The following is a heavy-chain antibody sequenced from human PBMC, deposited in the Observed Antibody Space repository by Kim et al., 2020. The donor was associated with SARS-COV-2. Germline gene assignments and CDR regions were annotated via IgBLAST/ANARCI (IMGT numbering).Heavy chain of an antibody. CDR1: GGSVSSGRYY. D-gene: IGHD4-17*01. CDR2: IYYSGST. CDR3: ARVPVTTVIYFDS. V-gene: IGHV4-61*01. J-gene: IGHJ4*02. Sequence: SETLYLTCTVSGGSVSSGRYYWSWIRQPPGKGLEWIGFIYYSGSTNYNPSLKSRLTMSVDTSKNQFSLKLSSVTAADTALYYCARVPVTTVIYFDSWGQG.